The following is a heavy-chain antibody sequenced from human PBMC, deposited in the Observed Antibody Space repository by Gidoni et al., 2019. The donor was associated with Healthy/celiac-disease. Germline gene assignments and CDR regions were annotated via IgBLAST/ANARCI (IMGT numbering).Heavy chain of an antibody. CDR3: AKDRPYDFWSGSSNYPSGYYYMDV. V-gene: IGHV3-23*01. J-gene: IGHJ6*03. Sequence: EVQLLESGGGLVQPGGSLRLSCAASGFTFSSYAMSWVRQAPGKGLGWVSAISGSGGSTYYADSVKGRFTISRDNSKNTLYLQMNSLRAEDTAVYYCAKDRPYDFWSGSSNYPSGYYYMDVWGKGTTVTVSS. CDR1: GFTFSSYA. D-gene: IGHD3-3*01. CDR2: ISGSGGST.